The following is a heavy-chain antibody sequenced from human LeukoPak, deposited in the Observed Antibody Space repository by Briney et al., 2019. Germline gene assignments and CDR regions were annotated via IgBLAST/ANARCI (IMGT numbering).Heavy chain of an antibody. CDR2: ISGSGGST. Sequence: GGSLRLSCAASGFTFSSYAMSWVRQAPGKGLEWVSAISGSGGSTYYADSVKGRFTISRDNSKNTLYLQMNSLRAEDTAVYHCAKLSSASDFWSGYYEDYWGQGTLVTVSS. J-gene: IGHJ4*02. D-gene: IGHD3-3*01. V-gene: IGHV3-23*01. CDR1: GFTFSSYA. CDR3: AKLSSASDFWSGYYEDY.